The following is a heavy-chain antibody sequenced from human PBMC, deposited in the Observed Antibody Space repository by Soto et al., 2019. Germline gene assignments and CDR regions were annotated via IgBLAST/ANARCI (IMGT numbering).Heavy chain of an antibody. Sequence: GVSLRISCQCSGYSFTTYWIGLVRQMPGKGLEWMGIIFPIDSDTRYNPSFQGQVTISADKSISTAYLQWSSLKASDTAMYYCARWIAAGGTLNWGQGTLVTVSS. V-gene: IGHV5-51*01. CDR2: IFPIDSDT. CDR3: ARWIAAGGTLN. CDR1: GYSFTTYW. D-gene: IGHD6-13*01. J-gene: IGHJ4*02.